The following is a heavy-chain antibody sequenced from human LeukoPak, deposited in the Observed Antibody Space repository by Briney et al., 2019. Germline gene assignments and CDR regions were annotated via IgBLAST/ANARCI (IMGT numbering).Heavy chain of an antibody. J-gene: IGHJ4*02. CDR2: VYYSGST. Sequence: PSETLSLTCTVSGDSISTYYWNWIRQPPGKGLEWIGYVYYSGSTNYNPSLKSRVTISVDTSKNQFSLKLSSVTAADTAVYYCARNTMGAFSAFDYWGQGTLISVSS. CDR1: GDSISTYY. V-gene: IGHV4-59*01. D-gene: IGHD1-26*01. CDR3: ARNTMGAFSAFDY.